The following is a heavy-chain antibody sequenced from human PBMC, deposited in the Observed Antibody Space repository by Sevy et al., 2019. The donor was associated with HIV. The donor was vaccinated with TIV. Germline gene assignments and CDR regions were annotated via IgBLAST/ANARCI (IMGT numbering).Heavy chain of an antibody. CDR1: GFSFDTYS. CDR2: ISGTSRTT. Sequence: GGSLRLSCGASGFSFDTYSMNWVRQAPGKGLEWISYISGTSRTTYYADSVKGRFTISRDNANNSLFLQLNSLRAEDTAVYYCARVPLYEAPWYCDHWGQGTLVTVSS. J-gene: IGHJ4*02. D-gene: IGHD2-15*01. CDR3: ARVPLYEAPWYCDH. V-gene: IGHV3-48*01.